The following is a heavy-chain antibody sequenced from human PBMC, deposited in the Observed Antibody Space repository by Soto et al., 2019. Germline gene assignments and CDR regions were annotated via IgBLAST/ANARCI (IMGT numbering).Heavy chain of an antibody. CDR2: INPNSGGT. D-gene: IGHD3-3*01. J-gene: IGHJ5*02. V-gene: IGHV1-2*04. Sequence: QVQLVQSGAEVKKPGASVKVSCKASGYTFTGYYMHWVRQAPGQGLEWMGWINPNSGGTNYAQKLQGWVTMTRDTSINTAYMELSRLRSDDTAVYYCARGSGYDFWSGYYSWFDPWGQGTLVTVSS. CDR3: ARGSGYDFWSGYYSWFDP. CDR1: GYTFTGYY.